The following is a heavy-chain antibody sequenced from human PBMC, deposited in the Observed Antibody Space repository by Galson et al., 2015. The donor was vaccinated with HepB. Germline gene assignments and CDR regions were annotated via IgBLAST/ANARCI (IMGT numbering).Heavy chain of an antibody. CDR2: ISYDGNNK. V-gene: IGHV3-30-3*01. CDR3: ARDGGLRAGAGGTFYYGMDG. J-gene: IGHJ6*02. D-gene: IGHD3-16*01. Sequence: SLRLSCAASGFTFGTHAMHWVRQAPGKGLEWVTTISYDGNNKYYRDSVEGRFTISRDYSKNTLDLQMNSLRLEDTAVYYCARDGGLRAGAGGTFYYGMDGWGQGTTVTVSS. CDR1: GFTFGTHA.